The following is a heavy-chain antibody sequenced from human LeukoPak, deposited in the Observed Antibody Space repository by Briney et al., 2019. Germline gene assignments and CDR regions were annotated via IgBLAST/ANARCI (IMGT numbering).Heavy chain of an antibody. J-gene: IGHJ5*02. D-gene: IGHD3-10*01. CDR3: ARDFKYYGSGSYYAVPRIDP. CDR2: INPNSGGT. CDR1: GYTFTGYY. V-gene: IGHV1-2*02. Sequence: ASVKVSCKASGYTFTGYYMHWVRQAPGQGLEWMGWINPNSGGTNYAQKFQGRVTMTRDTSISTAYMELSRLRSDDTAAYYCARDFKYYGSGSYYAVPRIDPWGQGTLVTVSS.